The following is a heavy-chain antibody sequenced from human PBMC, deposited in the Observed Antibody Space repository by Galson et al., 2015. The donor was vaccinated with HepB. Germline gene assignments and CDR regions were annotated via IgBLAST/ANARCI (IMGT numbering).Heavy chain of an antibody. V-gene: IGHV1-18*04. J-gene: IGHJ1*01. Sequence: SVKVSCKASGYTFNTYGINWVRQAPGQGLEWMGWISAYNGNTDYAQKVQGRVTMTTDTSTTTAYMELRSLRSDDTAVYYCARDDGHIVVVTPEAGYFQYWGQGTLVTVSS. CDR2: ISAYNGNT. CDR3: ARDDGHIVVVTPEAGYFQY. CDR1: GYTFNTYG. D-gene: IGHD2-21*02.